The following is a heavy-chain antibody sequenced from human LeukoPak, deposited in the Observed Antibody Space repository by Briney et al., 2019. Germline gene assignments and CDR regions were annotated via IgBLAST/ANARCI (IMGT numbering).Heavy chain of an antibody. CDR3: ARASIAVAGNWYFDL. CDR1: GGSISSYY. J-gene: IGHJ2*01. Sequence: PSETLSLTRTVSGGSISSYYWSWIRQPPGKGLEWIGYIYYSGSTNYNPSLKSRVTISVDTSKNQFSLKLSSVTAADTAVYYCARASIAVAGNWYFDLWGRGTLVTVSS. CDR2: IYYSGST. D-gene: IGHD6-19*01. V-gene: IGHV4-59*01.